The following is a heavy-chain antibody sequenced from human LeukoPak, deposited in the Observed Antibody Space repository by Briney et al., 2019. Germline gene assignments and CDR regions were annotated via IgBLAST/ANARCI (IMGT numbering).Heavy chain of an antibody. V-gene: IGHV3-30*02. CDR1: GFTFSSYG. D-gene: IGHD2-2*01. CDR2: IRYDGSNK. CDR3: AGNIVVVPAAPGLDAYDI. J-gene: IGHJ3*02. Sequence: GGSLRLSCAASGFTFSSYGMHWVRQAPGKGLEWVAFIRYDGSNKYYADSVKGRFTISRDNSKNTLYLQMNSLRAEDTAVYYCAGNIVVVPAAPGLDAYDIWGQGTMVTVSS.